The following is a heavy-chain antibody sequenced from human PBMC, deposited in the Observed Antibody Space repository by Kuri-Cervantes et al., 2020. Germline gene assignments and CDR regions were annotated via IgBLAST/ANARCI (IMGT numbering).Heavy chain of an antibody. V-gene: IGHV4-34*01. D-gene: IGHD3-22*01. CDR1: GGSFSGYY. J-gene: IGHJ4*02. Sequence: GSLRLSCAVYGGSFSGYYWSWVRQPPGKGLEWIGEINHSGSNNYNPSLVSRVTISVDTSKNQYSLKLSSVTAAATAVYYGARNGYFNLDYWGQGTLVTVSS. CDR3: ARNGYFNLDY. CDR2: INHSGSN.